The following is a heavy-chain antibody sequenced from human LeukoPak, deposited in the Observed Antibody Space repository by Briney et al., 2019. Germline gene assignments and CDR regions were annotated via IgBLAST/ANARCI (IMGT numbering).Heavy chain of an antibody. J-gene: IGHJ4*02. Sequence: GGSLRLSCAASGFTFSNCAMTWVRQAPVKGLEWVSSISGSGATYYADSVKGRFMISKDNSKDTLFLQMSGLRAEDTATYFCAKDSRGAAVRVFDYWGLGILVTVSS. CDR3: AKDSRGAAVRVFDY. CDR1: GFTFSNCA. CDR2: ISGSGAT. D-gene: IGHD2-15*01. V-gene: IGHV3-23*01.